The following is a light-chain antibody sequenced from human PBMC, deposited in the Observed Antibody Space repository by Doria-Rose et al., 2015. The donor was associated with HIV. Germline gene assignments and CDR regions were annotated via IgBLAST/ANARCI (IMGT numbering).Light chain of an antibody. CDR2: DGS. Sequence: TQSPGTLSLSPGERATLSCRAIQSFSSTYLAWYQQKPGQAPSLLIYDGSTRATGVPDRFSASGSGTDFTLTINRLEPEDFALYYCHQYGTSWTFGQGTKVEI. CDR1: QSFSSTY. CDR3: HQYGTSWT. V-gene: IGKV3-20*01. J-gene: IGKJ1*01.